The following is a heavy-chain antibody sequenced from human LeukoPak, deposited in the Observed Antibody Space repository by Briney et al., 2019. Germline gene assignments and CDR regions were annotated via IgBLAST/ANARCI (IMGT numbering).Heavy chain of an antibody. D-gene: IGHD3-9*01. CDR1: GFTFSSYW. Sequence: PGGSLRLSCAASGFTFSSYWMHWVRQAPGKGLVWVSRINSDGSSTSYADSVKGRFTISRDNAKNTLYLQMNSLRAEDTAVYHCARTRARYFDWLLADYWGQGTLVTVS. CDR3: ARTRARYFDWLLADY. CDR2: INSDGSST. J-gene: IGHJ4*02. V-gene: IGHV3-74*01.